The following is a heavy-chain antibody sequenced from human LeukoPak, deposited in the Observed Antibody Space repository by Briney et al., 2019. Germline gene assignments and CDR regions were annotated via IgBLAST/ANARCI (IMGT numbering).Heavy chain of an antibody. J-gene: IGHJ4*02. CDR3: ASVVSAYYDFWSGYSFDY. CDR1: GGSFSGYY. D-gene: IGHD3-3*01. V-gene: IGHV4-34*01. Sequence: SEPLSLTCAVYGGSFSGYYWSWIRQPPGKGLEWIGEINHSGSTNYNPSLKSRVTISVDTSKNQFSLKLSSVTAADTAVYYCASVVSAYYDFWSGYSFDYWGQGTLVTVSS. CDR2: INHSGST.